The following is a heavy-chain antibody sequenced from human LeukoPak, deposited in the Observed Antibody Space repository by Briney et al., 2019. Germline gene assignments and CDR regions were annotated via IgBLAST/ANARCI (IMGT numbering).Heavy chain of an antibody. CDR2: IIPIFGTA. Sequence: SVKVSCKASGGTFSSYAISWVRQAPGQGLEWMGRIIPIFGTANYAQKFQGRVTITTDEPTSTAYMELSSLRSEDTAVYYCATEIGHYDILTGYYADIDYWGQGTLVTVSS. J-gene: IGHJ4*02. CDR3: ATEIGHYDILTGYYADIDY. CDR1: GGTFSSYA. D-gene: IGHD3-9*01. V-gene: IGHV1-69*05.